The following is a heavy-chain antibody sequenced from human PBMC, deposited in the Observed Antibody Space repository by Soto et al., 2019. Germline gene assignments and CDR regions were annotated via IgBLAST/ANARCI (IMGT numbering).Heavy chain of an antibody. Sequence: QVQLQESGPGLVKPSETLSLTCSVSGGSISSYYWSWIRQPPGKGLEWIAYIYYSGTSYNPSLKIRLSISPDTSKNQFSLKLSSVTAADTAVYYCARTYDGSGPNSGGYAFDIWGQGTMVTVSS. CDR3: ARTYDGSGPNSGGYAFDI. V-gene: IGHV4-59*01. CDR1: GGSISSYY. D-gene: IGHD3-22*01. CDR2: IYYSGT. J-gene: IGHJ3*02.